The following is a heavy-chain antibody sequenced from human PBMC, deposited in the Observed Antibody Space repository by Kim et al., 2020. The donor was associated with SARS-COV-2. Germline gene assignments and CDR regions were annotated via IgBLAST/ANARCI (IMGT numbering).Heavy chain of an antibody. J-gene: IGHJ4*02. CDR1: GGSFSGYY. V-gene: IGHV4-34*01. CDR3: ARVRDILVVPAAIGY. D-gene: IGHD2-2*01. Sequence: SETLSLTCAVYGGSFSGYYWSWIRQPPGKGLEWIGEINHSGSTNYNPSLKSRVTISVDTSKNQFSLKLSSVTAADTAVYYCARVRDILVVPAAIGYWGQGTLVTVSS. CDR2: INHSGST.